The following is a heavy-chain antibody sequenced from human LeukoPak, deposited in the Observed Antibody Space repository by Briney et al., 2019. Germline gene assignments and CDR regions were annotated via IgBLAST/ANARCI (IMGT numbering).Heavy chain of an antibody. CDR3: AKGTGAVAGNLDY. CDR2: ISWNSGSI. Sequence: GRSLRLSCVGSGLILNDHAMHWVRQVPGKGLEWVSGISWNSGSIGYADSVKGRFTISRDNAKNSLYLQMNSLRAEDTALYYCAKGTGAVAGNLDYWGQGTLVTVSS. CDR1: GLILNDHA. V-gene: IGHV3-9*01. D-gene: IGHD6-19*01. J-gene: IGHJ4*02.